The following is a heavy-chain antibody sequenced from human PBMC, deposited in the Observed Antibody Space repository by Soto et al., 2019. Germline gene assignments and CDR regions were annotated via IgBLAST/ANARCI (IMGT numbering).Heavy chain of an antibody. CDR3: ATSPLLPGAP. J-gene: IGHJ3*01. V-gene: IGHV3-53*01. CDR2: IYSGGST. Sequence: EVQLVESGGGLIQPGGSLRLSCAASGFTFSSNDMNWVRQAPGKGLERVSLIYSGGSTYYADSVKGRFTISRDNSKNTLYLQMSSLRAEDTAVYYCATSPLLPGAPWGQGTMVTVSS. CDR1: GFTFSSND. D-gene: IGHD3-22*01.